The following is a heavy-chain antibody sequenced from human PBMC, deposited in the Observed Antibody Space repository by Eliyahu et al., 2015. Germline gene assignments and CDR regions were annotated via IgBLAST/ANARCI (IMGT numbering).Heavy chain of an antibody. J-gene: IGHJ4*02. V-gene: IGHV4-59*01. CDR3: ARFAPHRTGEFDY. Sequence: QVQLQESGPGLVKPSETLSLTCTVXGGSXSSYXWSXIRQPXGKGLEWIGYIYYSGSTNYNPSLKSRVTISVDTSKNQFSLKLSSVTAADTAVYYCARFAPHRTGEFDYWGQGTLVTVSS. CDR1: GGSXSSYX. CDR2: IYYSGST. D-gene: IGHD7-27*01.